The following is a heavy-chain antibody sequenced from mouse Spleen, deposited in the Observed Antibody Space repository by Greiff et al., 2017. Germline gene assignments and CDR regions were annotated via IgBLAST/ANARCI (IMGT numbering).Heavy chain of an antibody. CDR1: GFTFSDYY. CDR2: INYDGSST. CDR3: ARESYDAMDY. J-gene: IGHJ4*01. V-gene: IGHV5-16*01. Sequence: EVKLMESEGGLVQPGSSMKLSCTASGFTFSDYYMAWVRQVPEKGLEWVANINYDGSSTYYLDSLKSRFIISRDNAKNILYLQMSSLKSEDTATYYCARESYDAMDYWGQGTSVTVSS.